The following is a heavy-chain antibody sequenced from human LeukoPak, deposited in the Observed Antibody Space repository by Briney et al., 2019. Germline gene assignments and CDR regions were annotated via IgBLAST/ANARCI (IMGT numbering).Heavy chain of an antibody. CDR1: GFTFSSYA. CDR2: ISYDGSNK. D-gene: IGHD4-17*01. V-gene: IGHV3-30-3*01. CDR3: ARDPPYGPNYYYYGMDV. Sequence: GGSLRLSCAASGFTFSSYAMHWVRQAPGKGLEWVAVISYDGSNKYYADSVKGRFTISRDNSKNTLYLQMNSLRAEDTAVYYCARDPPYGPNYYYYGMDVWGQGTTVTVSS. J-gene: IGHJ6*02.